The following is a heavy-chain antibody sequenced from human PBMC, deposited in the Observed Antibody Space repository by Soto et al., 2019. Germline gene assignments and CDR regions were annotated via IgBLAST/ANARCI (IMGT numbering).Heavy chain of an antibody. D-gene: IGHD6-19*01. Sequence: QVQLVESGGGVVQPGRSLRLSCAASGFTFSSYAMHWVRQAPGKGLEWVAVISYDGSNKYYADSVKGRFTISRDNSKNTLYLQMNSLRAEDTAVYYCARVFFRGIAVAGKPDRNGMDVWGQGTTVTVSS. J-gene: IGHJ6*02. V-gene: IGHV3-30-3*01. CDR1: GFTFSSYA. CDR3: ARVFFRGIAVAGKPDRNGMDV. CDR2: ISYDGSNK.